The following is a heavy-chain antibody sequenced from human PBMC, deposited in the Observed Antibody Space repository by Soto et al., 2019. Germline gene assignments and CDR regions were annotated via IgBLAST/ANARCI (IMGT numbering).Heavy chain of an antibody. CDR1: GGSISSYY. CDR2: IYYSGST. D-gene: IGHD6-19*01. Sequence: PSETLSLTCTVSGGSISSYYWSWIRQPPGKGLEWIGYIYYSGSTNYNPSLKSRVTISVDTSKNQFSLKLSSVTAADTAVYYCGRLRGRGAVAGTGFDYWGQGTLVTVSS. V-gene: IGHV4-59*08. J-gene: IGHJ4*02. CDR3: GRLRGRGAVAGTGFDY.